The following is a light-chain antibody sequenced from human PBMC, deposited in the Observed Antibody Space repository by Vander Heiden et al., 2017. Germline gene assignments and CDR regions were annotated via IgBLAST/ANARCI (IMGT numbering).Light chain of an antibody. CDR3: QQYNSYST. Sequence: DIQMFQPPSTLSASVGVRVSIIFRASQSIRSWLAWYQLKPGKATKLLTSAASSLESGVPSRFSGSGSGKEFTLNISSLQPDDFATDYCQQYNSYSTFGQGTKVEIK. J-gene: IGKJ1*01. CDR1: QSIRSW. CDR2: AAS. V-gene: IGKV1-5*02.